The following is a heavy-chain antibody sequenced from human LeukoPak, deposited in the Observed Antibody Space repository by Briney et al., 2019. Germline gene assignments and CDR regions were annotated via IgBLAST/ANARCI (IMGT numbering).Heavy chain of an antibody. D-gene: IGHD5-18*01. Sequence: SETLSLTCTVSGGSISSGSYYWRWIRQPAGKGLEWIGRIYTSGSTNYNPSLKSRVTISVDTSKNQFSLKLSSVTAADTAVYYCAREADTAMVTYYYYYMDVWGKGTTVTISS. CDR3: AREADTAMVTYYYYYMDV. CDR1: GGSISSGSYY. CDR2: IYTSGST. V-gene: IGHV4-61*02. J-gene: IGHJ6*03.